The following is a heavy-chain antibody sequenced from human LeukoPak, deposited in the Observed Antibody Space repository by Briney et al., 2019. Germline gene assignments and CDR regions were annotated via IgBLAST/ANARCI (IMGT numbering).Heavy chain of an antibody. CDR3: AREGSSGWYGLYYFDY. D-gene: IGHD6-19*01. CDR1: GFTLSSYG. CDR2: IWYDGSNK. V-gene: IGHV3-33*01. J-gene: IGHJ4*02. Sequence: GGSLRLSCAASGFTLSSYGMHWVRQAPGKGLEWVAVIWYDGSNKYYADSVKGRFTISRDNSKNTLYLQMNSLRAEDTAVYYCAREGSSGWYGLYYFDYWGQGTLVTVSS.